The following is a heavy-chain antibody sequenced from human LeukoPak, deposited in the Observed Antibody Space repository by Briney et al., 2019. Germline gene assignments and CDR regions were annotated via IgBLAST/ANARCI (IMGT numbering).Heavy chain of an antibody. Sequence: GGSLRLSCAASGFIFRSYWLSWVRQAPGRGLEWVANIKQDGSDEYYVDSVKGRFTISRDNAQNTLFLQMDSLRAEDTAVYYCATHDVLTGYPYFDYWGQGTLVTVSS. CDR1: GFIFRSYW. CDR2: IKQDGSDE. D-gene: IGHD3-9*01. V-gene: IGHV3-7*01. J-gene: IGHJ4*02. CDR3: ATHDVLTGYPYFDY.